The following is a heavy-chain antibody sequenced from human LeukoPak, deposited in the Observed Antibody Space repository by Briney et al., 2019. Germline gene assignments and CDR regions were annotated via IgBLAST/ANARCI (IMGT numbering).Heavy chain of an antibody. CDR3: TRHLGDGYNLLVGGSVPYYFDY. Sequence: PGGSLRLSCAASGFTFSGSAMHWVRQASGKGLEWVGRFRSKANSYAPAYAASVKGRFTISRDDSKNTAYLQMNSLKTEDTAVYYCTRHLGDGYNLLVGGSVPYYFDYWGQGTLVTVSS. J-gene: IGHJ4*02. D-gene: IGHD5-24*01. CDR2: FRSKANSYAP. V-gene: IGHV3-73*01. CDR1: GFTFSGSA.